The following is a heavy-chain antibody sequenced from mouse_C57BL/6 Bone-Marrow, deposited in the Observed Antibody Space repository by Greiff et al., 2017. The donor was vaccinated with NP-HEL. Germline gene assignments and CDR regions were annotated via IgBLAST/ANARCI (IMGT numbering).Heavy chain of an antibody. D-gene: IGHD4-1*01. CDR2: IRSKSNNYAT. J-gene: IGHJ3*01. Sequence: EVKVVESGGGLVQPKGSLKLSCAASGFSFNTYAMYWVRQAPGKGLEWVARIRSKSNNYATYYADSVKDRFTISRDDSESMLYLQMNNLKTEDTAMYYCVRHGTGFAYWGQGTLVTVSA. V-gene: IGHV10-1*01. CDR1: GFSFNTYA. CDR3: VRHGTGFAY.